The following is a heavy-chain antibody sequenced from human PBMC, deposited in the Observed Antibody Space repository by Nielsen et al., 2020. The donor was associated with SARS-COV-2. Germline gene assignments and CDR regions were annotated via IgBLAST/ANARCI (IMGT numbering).Heavy chain of an antibody. D-gene: IGHD5-12*01. CDR1: GGTFSTHS. J-gene: IGHJ2*01. CDR3: ARSATNLIYWYFDL. Sequence: SVKVSCKASGGTFSTHSISWVRQAPGQGPEWMGRIIPMVDIRDYAQSFRGRVTITADKSTSTAYMELSSLSSEDTALYYCARSATNLIYWYFDLWGRGTLVTVSS. CDR2: IIPMVDIR. V-gene: IGHV1-69*02.